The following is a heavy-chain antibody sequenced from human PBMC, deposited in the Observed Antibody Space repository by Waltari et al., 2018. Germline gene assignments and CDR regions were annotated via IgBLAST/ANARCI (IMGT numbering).Heavy chain of an antibody. CDR1: GWSFSGYY. D-gene: IGHD5-12*01. CDR2: INHSGST. V-gene: IGHV4-34*01. J-gene: IGHJ5*02. CDR3: ARGFGSATTSRFDP. Sequence: QVQLQPWGAGLLKPSETLSLTCAVYGWSFSGYYWSWIRQPPGKGLEWIGEINHSGSTNYNPSLKSRVTISVDTSKNQFSLEVRSVTAADTAVYYCARGFGSATTSRFDPWGQGIVVTVSS.